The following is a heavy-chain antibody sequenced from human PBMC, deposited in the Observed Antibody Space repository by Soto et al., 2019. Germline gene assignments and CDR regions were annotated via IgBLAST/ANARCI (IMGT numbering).Heavy chain of an antibody. D-gene: IGHD3-16*01. J-gene: IGHJ4*02. V-gene: IGHV3-74*01. Sequence: EVQLVESGGGLVQPGGSLRLSCAASGFTFRTYWMHWVRQVAGKGLEWVSHINTDGSGTSYADSVKGRFTISRDNAKNTLYLQMNNLGAEDAALYHCASATVGGFDRGGQGTLVTVSS. CDR3: ASATVGGFDR. CDR1: GFTFRTYW. CDR2: INTDGSGT.